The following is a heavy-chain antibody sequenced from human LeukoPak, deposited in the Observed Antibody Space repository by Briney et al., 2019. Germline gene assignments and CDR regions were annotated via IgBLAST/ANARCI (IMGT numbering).Heavy chain of an antibody. D-gene: IGHD5-12*01. CDR2: IKQDGSEK. V-gene: IGHV3-7*03. CDR1: GFTFSSYW. J-gene: IGHJ4*02. Sequence: PGGSLRLSCAASGFTFSSYWMSWVRQAPGKGLEWVANIKQDGSEKYYVDSVKGRFTISRDNSKNTLYLQMNSLRAEDTAIYSCAKDHHSGYGDYWGQGTLVTVSS. CDR3: AKDHHSGYGDY.